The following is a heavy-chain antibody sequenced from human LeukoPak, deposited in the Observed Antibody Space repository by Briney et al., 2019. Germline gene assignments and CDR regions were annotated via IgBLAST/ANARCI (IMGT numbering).Heavy chain of an antibody. CDR1: GFTFSSYS. Sequence: GGSLRLSCAASGFTFSSYSMNWVRQAPGKGLEWVSYISSSSSTIYYADSVKGRFTISRDNAKNSLYLQMNSLRDEDTAVYYCARDRREYYYGSGSYYNGRPLDYWSQGTLVTVSS. J-gene: IGHJ4*02. CDR2: ISSSSSTI. CDR3: ARDRREYYYGSGSYYNGRPLDY. V-gene: IGHV3-48*02. D-gene: IGHD3-10*01.